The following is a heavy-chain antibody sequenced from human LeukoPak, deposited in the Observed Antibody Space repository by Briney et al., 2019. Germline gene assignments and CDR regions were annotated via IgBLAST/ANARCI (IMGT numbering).Heavy chain of an antibody. J-gene: IGHJ1*01. Sequence: PGGSLRLSCAASGFTFSSYAMSWVRQAPGKGLEWVSAISGSGGSTYYADSVKGRFTISRDNSKNTLYLQMNSLRAEDTAVYYCAKSSSRYYDSSGYYFQHWGQGTLVTVSS. V-gene: IGHV3-23*01. CDR1: GFTFSSYA. CDR3: AKSSSRYYDSSGYYFQH. D-gene: IGHD3-22*01. CDR2: ISGSGGST.